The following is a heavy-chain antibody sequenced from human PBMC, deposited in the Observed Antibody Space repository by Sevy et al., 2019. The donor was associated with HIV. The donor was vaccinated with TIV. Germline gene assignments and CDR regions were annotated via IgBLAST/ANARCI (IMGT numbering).Heavy chain of an antibody. Sequence: GGSLRLSCAASGFLVSDDYMNWVRQAPGKGLEWVSVIYREGTTYYADSVKGRFTISRDNTKNSLYLQMNSLRAEDTAVYYCARDHVKDGDLGDYYYFAMDVWGQGTTVTVSS. CDR1: GFLVSDDY. D-gene: IGHD3-16*01. CDR3: ARDHVKDGDLGDYYYFAMDV. CDR2: IYREGTT. J-gene: IGHJ6*02. V-gene: IGHV3-53*01.